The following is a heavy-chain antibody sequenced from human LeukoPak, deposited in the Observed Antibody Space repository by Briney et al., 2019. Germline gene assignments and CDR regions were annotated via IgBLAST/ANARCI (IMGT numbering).Heavy chain of an antibody. CDR2: IYTSGST. CDR3: ARDSMVRGVMGSRDYYYYYMDV. D-gene: IGHD3-10*01. V-gene: IGHV4-4*07. J-gene: IGHJ6*03. Sequence: SETLSLTCTVSGGSISSYYWSWIRQPAGKGLEWIGRIYTSGSTNYNPSLKSRVTMSVDTSKNQFSLKLSSVTAADTAVYYCARDSMVRGVMGSRDYYYYYMDVWGKGTTVTVSS. CDR1: GGSISSYY.